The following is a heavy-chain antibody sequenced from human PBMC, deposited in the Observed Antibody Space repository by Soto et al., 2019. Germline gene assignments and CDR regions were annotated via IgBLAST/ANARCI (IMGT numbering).Heavy chain of an antibody. CDR3: ATGYCSSTSCYHYYYYYMDV. CDR2: IIPILGIA. J-gene: IGHJ6*03. Sequence: QVQLVQSGAEVKKPGSSVKVSCKASGGTFSSYTISWVRQAPGQGLEWMGRIIPILGIANYAQKFQGRVTITADKSTSTAYMELSSLRSEDTAVYYCATGYCSSTSCYHYYYYYMDVWGKGTTVTASS. CDR1: GGTFSSYT. D-gene: IGHD2-2*01. V-gene: IGHV1-69*02.